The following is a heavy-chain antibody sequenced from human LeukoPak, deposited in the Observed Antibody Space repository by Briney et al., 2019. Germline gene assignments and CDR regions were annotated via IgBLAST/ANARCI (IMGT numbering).Heavy chain of an antibody. CDR2: ISGSGGST. J-gene: IGHJ4*02. Sequence: GGSLRLSCAASGFTFSSYAMSWVRQAPGKGLEWVSAISGSGGSTYSADSVKGRFTISRDNSKNTLYLQMNSLRAEDTAVYYCAKGVSHNNLSPDYWGQGTLVTVSS. CDR3: AKGVSHNNLSPDY. CDR1: GFTFSSYA. V-gene: IGHV3-23*01. D-gene: IGHD1-14*01.